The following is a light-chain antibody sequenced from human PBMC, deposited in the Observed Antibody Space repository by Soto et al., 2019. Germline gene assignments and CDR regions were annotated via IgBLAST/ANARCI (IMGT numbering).Light chain of an antibody. CDR1: QSVSSN. Sequence: EIVMTQAPTTLSVSPWERATLSCRASQSVSSNLAWYQQKPGQAPRLLIYGASTRATGIPARFSGSGSGTEFTLTISSLQSEDFAVYYCQQYNNWPGFGQGTKVDI. CDR3: QQYNNWPG. CDR2: GAS. V-gene: IGKV3-15*01. J-gene: IGKJ1*01.